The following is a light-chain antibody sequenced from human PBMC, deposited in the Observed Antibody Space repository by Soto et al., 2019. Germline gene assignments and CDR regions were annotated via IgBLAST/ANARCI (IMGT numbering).Light chain of an antibody. V-gene: IGKV1-6*01. CDR1: QAIRND. Sequence: AVQVTQSPSSLSASVGDRVTITCRASQAIRNDLGWYQQKPGKAPKLLIYAASTLQSGVPSRFSGSGFGTDFTLTISSLPPEDFATYYCLQDFNYFSFGQGTRLEIK. J-gene: IGKJ5*01. CDR3: LQDFNYFS. CDR2: AAS.